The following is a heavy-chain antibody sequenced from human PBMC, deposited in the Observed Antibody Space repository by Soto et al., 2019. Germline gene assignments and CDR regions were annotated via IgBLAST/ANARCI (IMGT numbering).Heavy chain of an antibody. J-gene: IGHJ4*02. Sequence: EVHLVQSGGGLVQPGGSLKLSCAASGFIFSGSAMHWVRQASGKGLEWVGRIGRKAKNYATEYGASVEGRFTISRDDSKNTTFLLMNSLKSADTAVYLCVRQWLVVSPLDHWGQGTLVTVSS. D-gene: IGHD6-19*01. V-gene: IGHV3-73*02. CDR1: GFIFSGSA. CDR2: IGRKAKNYAT. CDR3: VRQWLVVSPLDH.